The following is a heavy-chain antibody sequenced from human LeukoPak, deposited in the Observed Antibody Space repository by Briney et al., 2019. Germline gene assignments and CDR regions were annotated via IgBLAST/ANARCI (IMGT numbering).Heavy chain of an antibody. CDR3: AGWPMFSDAFHI. J-gene: IGHJ3*02. V-gene: IGHV3-7*01. CDR1: GFIFSNYW. Sequence: QPGGSLRLSCAVSGFIFSNYWMSWVSQAPGKGLEWVANIKQDGSEKYYVDSVKGRFTISRDNAKNSLYLQMNSLRAEDTAVYYCAGWPMFSDAFHIWGQGTMVTVSS. D-gene: IGHD3-10*02. CDR2: IKQDGSEK.